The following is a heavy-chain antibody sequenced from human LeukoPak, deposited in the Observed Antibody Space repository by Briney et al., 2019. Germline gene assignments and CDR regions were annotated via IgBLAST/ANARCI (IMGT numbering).Heavy chain of an antibody. V-gene: IGHV1-46*03. D-gene: IGHD3-3*01. CDR3: ARDMGPTYYDFWGADP. CDR1: VYTFTSYY. J-gene: IGHJ5*02. Sequence: ASVKVSCKASVYTFTSYYMHWVRQAPGQGLEWMGIISPSGGSTSYAQKFQGRVTMTRDTSTSTVYMELSSLRSEDTAVYYCARDMGPTYYDFWGADPWGQGTLVTASS. CDR2: ISPSGGST.